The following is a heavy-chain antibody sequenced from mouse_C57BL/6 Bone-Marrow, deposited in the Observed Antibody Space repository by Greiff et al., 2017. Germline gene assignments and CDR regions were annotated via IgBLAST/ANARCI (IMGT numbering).Heavy chain of an antibody. V-gene: IGHV1-66*01. J-gene: IGHJ3*01. D-gene: IGHD2-1*01. CDR2: IYPGSGNT. CDR1: GYSFTSYY. CDR3: ARSYGNYGAWFAY. Sequence: QVQLQQSGPELVKPGASVKISCKASGYSFTSYYIHWVKQRPGQGLEWIGWIYPGSGNTKYNEKFKGKATLTTDTSSSTSYMQLSSLTSEYSAVYYCARSYGNYGAWFAYWGQGTLVTVSA.